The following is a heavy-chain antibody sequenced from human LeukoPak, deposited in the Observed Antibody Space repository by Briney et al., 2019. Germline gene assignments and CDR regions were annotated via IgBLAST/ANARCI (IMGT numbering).Heavy chain of an antibody. J-gene: IGHJ4*02. CDR1: GYTLTDHY. CDR2: INPNSGVA. V-gene: IGHV1-2*06. D-gene: IGHD6-13*01. CDR3: ARGAAVGQTRDY. Sequence: ASVKVSCKASGYTLTDHYIHWARQAPGQGLKWMGRINPNSGVANYAQKFQGRVTMTRDTSISTAYMELSSLTSDDTAVYDCARGAAVGQTRDYWGQGTLVTVSS.